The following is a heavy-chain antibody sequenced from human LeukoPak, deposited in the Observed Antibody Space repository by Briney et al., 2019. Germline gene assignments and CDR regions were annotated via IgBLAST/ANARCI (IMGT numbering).Heavy chain of an antibody. J-gene: IGHJ3*02. Sequence: TGGSLRLSCAASGFTFSSYWMHWVRQAPGKGLVWVSRINSDGSSITYADSVKGRFTICRDNAKNTLYLQMNSLRVEDTAVYYCARGADYGDAFDIWGQGTMVTVSS. CDR1: GFTFSSYW. D-gene: IGHD4-17*01. CDR3: ARGADYGDAFDI. CDR2: INSDGSSI. V-gene: IGHV3-74*03.